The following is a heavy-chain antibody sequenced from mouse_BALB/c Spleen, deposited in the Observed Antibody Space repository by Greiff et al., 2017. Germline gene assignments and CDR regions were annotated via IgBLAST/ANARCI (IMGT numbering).Heavy chain of an antibody. J-gene: IGHJ3*01. CDR3: ARDYGSSYGWFAY. CDR2: INPSTGYT. Sequence: QVQLKQSGAELAKPGASVKMSCKASGYTFTSYWMHWVKQRPGQGLEWIGYINPSTGYTEYNQKFKDKATLTADKSSSTAYMQLSSLTSEDSAVYYCARDYGSSYGWFAYWGQGTLVTVSA. V-gene: IGHV1-7*01. CDR1: GYTFTSYW. D-gene: IGHD1-1*01.